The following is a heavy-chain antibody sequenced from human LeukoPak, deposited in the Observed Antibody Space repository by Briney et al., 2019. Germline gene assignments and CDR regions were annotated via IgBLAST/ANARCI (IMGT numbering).Heavy chain of an antibody. CDR1: GGSISSSSYY. V-gene: IGHV4-39*07. Sequence: SETLSLTCTVSGGSISSSSYYWGWTRQPPGKGLEWIGSIYYSGSTYYNPSLKSRVTISVDTSKNQFSLKLSSVTAADTAVYYCARGLGVWGSYRYGNYFDYWGQGTLVTVSS. CDR3: ARGLGVWGSYRYGNYFDY. CDR2: IYYSGST. J-gene: IGHJ4*02. D-gene: IGHD3-16*02.